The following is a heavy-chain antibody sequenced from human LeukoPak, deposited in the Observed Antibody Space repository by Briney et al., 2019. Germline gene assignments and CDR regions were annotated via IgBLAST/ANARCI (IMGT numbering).Heavy chain of an antibody. Sequence: SETLSLTCTVSGGSISSYYWSWIRQPPGKGLEWIGYIYYSGSTNYNPSLKSRLIISVDTSKNQSSLKLSSVTAADTAVYYCAGAYVNTGGHFDSWGQGTLFTVSS. J-gene: IGHJ4*02. CDR1: GGSISSYY. D-gene: IGHD4-17*01. V-gene: IGHV4-59*01. CDR3: AGAYVNTGGHFDS. CDR2: IYYSGST.